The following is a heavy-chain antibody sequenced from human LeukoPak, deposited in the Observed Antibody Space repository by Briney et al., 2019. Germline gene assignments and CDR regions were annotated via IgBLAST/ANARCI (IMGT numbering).Heavy chain of an antibody. Sequence: SEILSLACSVSGGSITPYHWSWIRQPPGKGLEWIGHIHYSGTTKYSPPLKSRVTISVDTSKNQFSLKLSSVTAADTAVYYCARALSYDFWSGYCTYNWFDPWGQGTLVTVSS. CDR2: IHYSGTT. CDR1: GGSITPYH. J-gene: IGHJ5*02. V-gene: IGHV4-59*01. D-gene: IGHD3-3*01. CDR3: ARALSYDFWSGYCTYNWFDP.